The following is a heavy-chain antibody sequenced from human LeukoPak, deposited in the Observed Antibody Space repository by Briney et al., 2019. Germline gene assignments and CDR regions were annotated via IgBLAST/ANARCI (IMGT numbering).Heavy chain of an antibody. Sequence: TGGSLRLSCAASGFTFSSYAMSWVRQAPGKGLEWVSAISGSGGSTYYADSVKGRFTISRDNAKNSLYLQMNSLRAEDTAVYYCARDTGIMITFGGVIVFDYWGQGTLVTVSS. CDR1: GFTFSSYA. V-gene: IGHV3-23*01. CDR3: ARDTGIMITFGGVIVFDY. J-gene: IGHJ4*02. D-gene: IGHD3-16*02. CDR2: ISGSGGST.